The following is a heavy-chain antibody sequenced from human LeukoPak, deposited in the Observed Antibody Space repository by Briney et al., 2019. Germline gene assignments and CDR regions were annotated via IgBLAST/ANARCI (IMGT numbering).Heavy chain of an antibody. J-gene: IGHJ6*03. CDR3: ATDARSGWSHFYYMDV. D-gene: IGHD3-10*01. CDR1: GFTFSSYE. CDR2: ISDSGSSA. V-gene: IGHV3-23*01. Sequence: GGSLRLSCAASGFTFSSYEMNWVRQAPGKGLQWVSSISDSGSSAYYADSVKGRFTISRDNSKNTLYLQMNSLRAEDRAVYYCATDARSGWSHFYYMDVWGKGTTVSVSS.